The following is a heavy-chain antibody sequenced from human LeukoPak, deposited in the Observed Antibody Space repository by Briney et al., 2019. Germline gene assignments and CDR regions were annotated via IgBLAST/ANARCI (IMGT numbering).Heavy chain of an antibody. J-gene: IGHJ2*01. V-gene: IGHV4-59*01. Sequence: SETPSLTCTVSGGSISSYYWSWIRQPPGKGLEWIGYIYYSGSTNYNPSLKSRVTISVDTSKNQFSLKLSSVTAADTAVYYCAGVSVVVPAAARSYWYFDLWGRGTLVTVSS. CDR3: AGVSVVVPAAARSYWYFDL. CDR1: GGSISSYY. D-gene: IGHD2-2*01. CDR2: IYYSGST.